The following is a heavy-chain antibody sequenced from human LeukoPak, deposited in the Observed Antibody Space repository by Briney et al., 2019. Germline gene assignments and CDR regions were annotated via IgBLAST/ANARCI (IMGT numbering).Heavy chain of an antibody. CDR1: GFTFSSYG. CDR2: IRYDGSNK. CDR3: AKVRVPAAGGPADY. J-gene: IGHJ4*02. V-gene: IGHV3-30*02. D-gene: IGHD2-2*01. Sequence: PGGSQRLSCAASGFTFSSYGMHWVRQAPGKGLEWVAFIRYDGSNKYYADSVKGRFTISRDNSKNTLCLQMNSLGAEDTAVYYCAKVRVPAAGGPADYWGQGTLVTVSS.